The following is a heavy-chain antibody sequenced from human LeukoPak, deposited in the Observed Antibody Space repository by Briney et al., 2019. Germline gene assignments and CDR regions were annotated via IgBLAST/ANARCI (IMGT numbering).Heavy chain of an antibody. J-gene: IGHJ4*02. D-gene: IGHD4-17*01. CDR1: GYSFTSYG. V-gene: IGHV1-18*01. Sequence: GASVKVSCKASGYSFTSYGISWVRQATGQGLEWMGWISAYNGNTNYAQKLQGRVTMTTDTSTSTAYMELRSMRSDGTAVYYCARFRGDYASDYWGQGTLVIVSS. CDR3: ARFRGDYASDY. CDR2: ISAYNGNT.